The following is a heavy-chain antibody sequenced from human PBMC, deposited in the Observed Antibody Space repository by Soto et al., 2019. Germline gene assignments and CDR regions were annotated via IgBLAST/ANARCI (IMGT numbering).Heavy chain of an antibody. CDR1: GGSVTLTSYY. J-gene: IGHJ1*01. CDR2: VYYSGST. D-gene: IGHD6-19*01. Sequence: PSETLSLTCSVSGGSVTLTSYYWGWIRQPPGKGLEWIGNVYYSGSTYYNPSLKSRVTISVDTSKNQFSLKLSSVTAADTAVYYCARGVLLGSGWYPAEYFQHWGQGTLVTVSS. CDR3: ARGVLLGSGWYPAEYFQH. V-gene: IGHV4-39*07.